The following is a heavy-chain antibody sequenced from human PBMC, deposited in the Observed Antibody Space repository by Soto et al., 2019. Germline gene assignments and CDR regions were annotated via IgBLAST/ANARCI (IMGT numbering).Heavy chain of an antibody. V-gene: IGHV1-3*01. CDR2: IAPGNGNT. J-gene: IGHJ4*02. CDR3: AKGSRMWTPDY. CDR1: GYTFTDYA. Sequence: QVQLVQSGAEVKKPGASVKVFCQASGYTFTDYAIHWVRQAPGQRLELMGWIAPGNGNTKYSQNFQGRVTITRDTSATTAYMELSSLRSVDTSVYYCAKGSRMWTPDYWGQGTLFTFSS. D-gene: IGHD2-21*01.